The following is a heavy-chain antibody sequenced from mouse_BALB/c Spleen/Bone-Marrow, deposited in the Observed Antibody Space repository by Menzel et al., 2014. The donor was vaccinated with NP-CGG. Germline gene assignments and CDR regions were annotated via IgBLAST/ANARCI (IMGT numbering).Heavy chain of an antibody. Sequence: VKLVESGGGLVQPGGSLKLSCATSGFTFSDYYMYWVRQTPEKRLEWVAYISNGGGSTYYPDTVKGRFTISRDNAKNTLYLQMSRLKSEDTAMYYCARHSDYDYFDYWGQGTTLTVSS. CDR3: ARHSDYDYFDY. CDR1: GFTFSDYY. D-gene: IGHD2-4*01. CDR2: ISNGGGST. V-gene: IGHV5-12*02. J-gene: IGHJ2*01.